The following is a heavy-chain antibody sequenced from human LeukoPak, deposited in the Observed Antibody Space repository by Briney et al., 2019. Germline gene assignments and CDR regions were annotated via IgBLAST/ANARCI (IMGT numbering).Heavy chain of an antibody. CDR3: TRPHSGSYQHAVGS. J-gene: IGHJ4*02. D-gene: IGHD1-26*01. V-gene: IGHV3-66*02. CDR1: GFSVSVNY. Sequence: GGSLRLSCAVSGFSVSVNYMSWVRQAPGKGLECVSVTDSGGNTLYEDSVKGRFAISRDNSKNTLFLQMSSLRPEDTAVYYCTRPHSGSYQHAVGSWGQGTLITVSS. CDR2: TDSGGNT.